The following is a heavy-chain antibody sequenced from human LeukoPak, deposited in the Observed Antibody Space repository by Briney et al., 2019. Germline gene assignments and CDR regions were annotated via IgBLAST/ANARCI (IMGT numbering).Heavy chain of an antibody. CDR1: EFSVSSNY. V-gene: IGHV3-66*01. CDR3: AELGITMIGGV. D-gene: IGHD3-10*02. CDR2: IYSDGST. J-gene: IGHJ6*04. Sequence: GGSLRLSCAASEFSVSSNYMTWVRQAPGKGLEWVSLIYSDGSTYYADSVKGRFTISRDNAKNSLYLQMNSLRAEDTAVYYCAELGITMIGGVWGKGTTVSISS.